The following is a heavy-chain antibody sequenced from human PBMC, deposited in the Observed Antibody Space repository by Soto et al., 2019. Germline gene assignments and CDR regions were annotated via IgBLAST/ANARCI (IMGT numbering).Heavy chain of an antibody. CDR1: VPTVSRNY. J-gene: IGHJ4*02. D-gene: IGHD5-18*01. V-gene: IGHV3-66*04. CDR2: IYSGGST. Sequence: GGSLRLSCPASVPTVSRNYRSWVRQAPGKGLEWVSVIYSGGSTYYADSVKGRFTFSRDNSKNTLYLQMNSLRAEDTAVYYCARHGYNYGGGYFDYWGQGTLVTVSS. CDR3: ARHGYNYGGGYFDY.